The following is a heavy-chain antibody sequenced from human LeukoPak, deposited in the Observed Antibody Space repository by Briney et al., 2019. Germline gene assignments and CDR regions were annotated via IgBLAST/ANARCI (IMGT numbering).Heavy chain of an antibody. CDR2: IYNSESI. CDR3: ARDRSSSYTRDWFDP. J-gene: IGHJ5*02. Sequence: SETLPLTCTVSGGSINGYYWSWIRQPAGKGLEWIGRIYNSESINYNPSLKSRVTMSIDTSKSQFSLKLNSVTAADTAVYYCARDRSSSYTRDWFDPWGQGALVTVSS. V-gene: IGHV4-4*07. D-gene: IGHD6-13*01. CDR1: GGSINGYY.